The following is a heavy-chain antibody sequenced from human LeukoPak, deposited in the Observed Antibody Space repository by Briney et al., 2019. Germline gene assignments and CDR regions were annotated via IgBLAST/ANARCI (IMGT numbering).Heavy chain of an antibody. D-gene: IGHD2-15*01. CDR3: ARDFCSGGSCYLRGPDY. J-gene: IGHJ4*02. Sequence: ASVKVSCKASGYTFTSYGISWVRQAPGQGLEWMGWISAYNGNTNYAQKFQGRVTMTTDTSTSTAYMELRSLRSDDTAVYYCARDFCSGGSCYLRGPDYWGQGTLVTVSS. CDR1: GYTFTSYG. V-gene: IGHV1-18*01. CDR2: ISAYNGNT.